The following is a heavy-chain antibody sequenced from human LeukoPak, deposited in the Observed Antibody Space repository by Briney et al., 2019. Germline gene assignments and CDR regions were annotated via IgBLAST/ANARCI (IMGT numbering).Heavy chain of an antibody. J-gene: IGHJ6*03. D-gene: IGHD2-2*01. CDR1: GGSISSYY. CDR3: ARGHCSSTSCRYYYYYYYMDV. V-gene: IGHV4-4*07. Sequence: SETLSLTCTVSGGSISSYYWSWIRQPAGKGLEWIGRIYSSGSTNYNSSLKSRVTISVDTSKNQFSLKLSSVTAADTAVYYCARGHCSSTSCRYYYYYYYMDVWGKGTTVTVSS. CDR2: IYSSGST.